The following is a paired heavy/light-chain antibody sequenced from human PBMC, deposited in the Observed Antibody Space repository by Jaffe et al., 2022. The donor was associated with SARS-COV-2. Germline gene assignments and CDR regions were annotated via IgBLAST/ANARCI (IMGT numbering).Light chain of an antibody. V-gene: IGKV2-28*01. Sequence: DTVMTQSPLSLSVTPGEPASMSCRSSRSLLHSNRYNYLDWYVQKPGHSPQLLIYLGSNRASGVPDRISGSGSGTNFTLEISRVEAGDVGTYYCMQALRTRTFGQGTKVEIK. CDR2: LGS. CDR1: RSLLHSNRYNY. J-gene: IGKJ1*01. CDR3: MQALRTRT.
Heavy chain of an antibody. CDR1: GYTFTGFY. D-gene: IGHD2-21*02. V-gene: IGHV1-2*02. CDR3: ARDHCSVPDCYEREYHGLDV. J-gene: IGHJ6*02. Sequence: QVQLVQSGGEVKKSGASVKVSCKANGYTFTGFYVQWIRQAPGQGLEWVGWINPMNGVTEYAQKFQGRVTMTRDTSSNTAFLELKSLTSDDTAVYYCARDHCSVPDCYEREYHGLDVWGQGTTVTVSS. CDR2: INPMNGVT.